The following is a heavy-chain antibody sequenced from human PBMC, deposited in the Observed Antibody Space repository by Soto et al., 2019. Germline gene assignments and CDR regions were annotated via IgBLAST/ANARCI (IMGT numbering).Heavy chain of an antibody. D-gene: IGHD2-2*01. CDR2: IFYSGST. Sequence: PSETLSLTCTVSGGSITTYYWNWIRQPPGKGLEWIGYIFYSGSTNYNPSLKSRVTMSIDTSKNQFSLNLSSVTAADTAVYYCATYCISTSCFPDYWGQGALVTVSS. CDR1: GGSITTYY. J-gene: IGHJ4*02. CDR3: ATYCISTSCFPDY. V-gene: IGHV4-59*12.